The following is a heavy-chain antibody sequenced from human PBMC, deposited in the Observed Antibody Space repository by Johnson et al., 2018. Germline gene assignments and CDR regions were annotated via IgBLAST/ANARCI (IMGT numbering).Heavy chain of an antibody. Sequence: QVQLVESGAEVKKPGASVKVSCKASGYTFTSYDINWVRQATGHGLEWMGWMNPNSGNTGYAQKFQGRVTMTRNTSISTAYRELSSLRSEDTAVYYCARGRDCSGGSCDEFDYWGQGTLVTVSS. J-gene: IGHJ4*02. V-gene: IGHV1-8*01. CDR1: GYTFTSYD. D-gene: IGHD2-15*01. CDR3: ARGRDCSGGSCDEFDY. CDR2: MNPNSGNT.